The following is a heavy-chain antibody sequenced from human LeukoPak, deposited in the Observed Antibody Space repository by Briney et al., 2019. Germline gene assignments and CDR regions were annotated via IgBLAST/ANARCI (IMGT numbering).Heavy chain of an antibody. V-gene: IGHV3-7*03. D-gene: IGHD2-2*02. CDR3: ARDICSSTSCYNDY. CDR2: INQDGSVK. Sequence: GGSLRLSCAASGFIFSNYWMTWVRQAPGKGLEWVANINQDGSVKYYVDSVKGRFTVSRDNVKNSQYVQMNSLRAEDTALYHCARDICSSTSCYNDYWGQGTLVTVSS. J-gene: IGHJ4*02. CDR1: GFIFSNYW.